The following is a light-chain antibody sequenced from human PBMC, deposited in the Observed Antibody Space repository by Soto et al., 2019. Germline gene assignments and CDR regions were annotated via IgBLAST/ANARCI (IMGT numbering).Light chain of an antibody. CDR3: QHYSGYPWT. CDR2: KAS. J-gene: IGKJ1*01. V-gene: IGKV1-5*03. Sequence: DIQMTQSPSTLSASVGDRVTITCRASQSISSWLAWYQQKPGKAPKLLIYKASSLETGVPSRFSGSGSGTEFTLTISSLQPDDFATYYCQHYSGYPWTVGQGTKVEIK. CDR1: QSISSW.